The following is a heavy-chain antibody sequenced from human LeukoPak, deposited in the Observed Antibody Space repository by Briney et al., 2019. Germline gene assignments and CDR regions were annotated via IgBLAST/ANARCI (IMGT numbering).Heavy chain of an antibody. CDR1: GGTFSSYA. CDR2: IIPIFGTA. CDR3: ARVRDYYDSSGLNTLFDY. D-gene: IGHD3-22*01. J-gene: IGHJ4*02. V-gene: IGHV1-69*13. Sequence: ASVKVSCKASGGTFSSYAVSWVRQAPGQGLEWMGGIIPIFGTANYAQKFQGRVTITADESTSTAYMELSSLRSEDTAVYYCARVRDYYDSSGLNTLFDYWGQGTLVTVSS.